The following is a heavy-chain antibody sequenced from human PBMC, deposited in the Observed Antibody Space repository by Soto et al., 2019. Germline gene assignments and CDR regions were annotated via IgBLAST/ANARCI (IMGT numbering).Heavy chain of an antibody. Sequence: ASVKVSCKVSGYTLTELSMHWVRQAPGKGLEWMGGFDPEDGETIYAQKFQGRVTMTEDTSTDTAYMELSSLRSEDTAVYYCAVTMVRGVIMVFDYWGQGTLVTVSS. CDR2: FDPEDGET. D-gene: IGHD3-10*01. V-gene: IGHV1-24*01. J-gene: IGHJ4*02. CDR1: GYTLTELS. CDR3: AVTMVRGVIMVFDY.